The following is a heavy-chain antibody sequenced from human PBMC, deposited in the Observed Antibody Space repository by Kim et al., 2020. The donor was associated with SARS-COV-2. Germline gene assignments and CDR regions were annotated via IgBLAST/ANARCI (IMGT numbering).Heavy chain of an antibody. CDR3: ARDNRRIAAGDY. V-gene: IGHV3-74*01. J-gene: IGHJ4*02. Sequence: SYADSVKGRFTNSRDNAKNTLYLQMNSLRAEDTAVYYCARDNRRIAAGDYWGQGTLVTVSS. D-gene: IGHD6-13*01.